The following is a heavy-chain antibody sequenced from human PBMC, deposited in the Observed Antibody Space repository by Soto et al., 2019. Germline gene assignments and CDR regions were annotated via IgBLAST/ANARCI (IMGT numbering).Heavy chain of an antibody. D-gene: IGHD1-1*01. CDR3: ALLPTGTDY. Sequence: GGSLRLSCAASGFTFSSYAMSWVRQAPGKGLEWVSAISGSGGSTYYADSLMGRFTISRDNSKNTLYLQMNSLRAKDTAVYYCALLPTGTDYWGQGTLVTVYS. V-gene: IGHV3-23*01. J-gene: IGHJ4*02. CDR2: ISGSGGST. CDR1: GFTFSSYA.